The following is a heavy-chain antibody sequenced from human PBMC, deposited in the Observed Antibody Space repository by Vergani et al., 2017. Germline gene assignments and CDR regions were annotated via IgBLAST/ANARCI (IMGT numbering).Heavy chain of an antibody. D-gene: IGHD3-16*01. V-gene: IGHV4-61*02. CDR1: GGSISSGSYY. J-gene: IGHJ4*02. CDR3: ARHYDYVWGNLDY. CDR2: IYTSGST. Sequence: QVQLQESGPGLVKPSETLSLTCTVSGGSISSGSYYWSWIRQPAGKGLEWIGRIYTSGSTNYNPSLKSRVTISVDTSKNQFSLKLSSVTAADTAVYYCARHYDYVWGNLDYWGQGTLVTVSS.